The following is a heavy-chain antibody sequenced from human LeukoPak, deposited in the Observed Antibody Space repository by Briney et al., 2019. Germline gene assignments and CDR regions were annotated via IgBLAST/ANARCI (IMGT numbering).Heavy chain of an antibody. Sequence: GGSLRLSCAASGFTFSSYWMSWVRQAPGKGLEWVANIKQDGSEKYYVDSVKGRFTISRDNAKNSLYLQMNSLRAEDTAVYYCARSSSGYDYPNAYYFDYWGQGTLVTVSS. J-gene: IGHJ4*02. V-gene: IGHV3-7*01. CDR1: GFTFSSYW. D-gene: IGHD5-12*01. CDR3: ARSSSGYDYPNAYYFDY. CDR2: IKQDGSEK.